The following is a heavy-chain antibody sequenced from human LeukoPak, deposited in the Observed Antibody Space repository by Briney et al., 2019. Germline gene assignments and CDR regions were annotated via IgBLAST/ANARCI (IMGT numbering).Heavy chain of an antibody. D-gene: IGHD6-19*01. CDR1: GGTLTGLS. V-gene: IGHV1-24*01. J-gene: IGHJ5*02. CDR3: ATIRYSSLGFDP. Sequence: ASVKVSCRVSGGTLTGLSMHWGRQAPGKGREGMGCFDPEDGETIYAQKFQGRVTMTEDTSTDTAYMELSSLRSEDTAVYYCATIRYSSLGFDPWGQGTLVTVSS. CDR2: FDPEDGET.